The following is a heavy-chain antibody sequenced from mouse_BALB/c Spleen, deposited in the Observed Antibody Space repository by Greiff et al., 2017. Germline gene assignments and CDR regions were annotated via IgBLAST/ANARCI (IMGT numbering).Heavy chain of an antibody. CDR3: ALGAMDY. CDR1: GFTFSSFG. D-gene: IGHD3-3*01. V-gene: IGHV5-17*02. CDR2: ISSGSSTI. Sequence: DVMLVESGGGLVQPGGSRKLSCAASGFTFSSFGMHWVRQAPEKGLEWVAYISSGSSTIYYADTVKGRFTISRDNPKNTLFLQMTSLRSEDTAMYYCALGAMDYWGQGTSVTVSS. J-gene: IGHJ4*01.